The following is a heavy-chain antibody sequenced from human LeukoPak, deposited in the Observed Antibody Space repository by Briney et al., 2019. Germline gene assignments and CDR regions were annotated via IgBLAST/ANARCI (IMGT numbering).Heavy chain of an antibody. CDR1: GFTFSSHV. CDR3: ARESCTTTSCFYDY. J-gene: IGHJ4*02. D-gene: IGHD2-2*01. V-gene: IGHV3-64*01. Sequence: PGGSLRLSCAASGFTFSSHVMHWVRQAPGKGLEYVSAISGDGGSTYYANSVKGRFTISRDNSKNTLYLQMRSLRVEDMAVPYCARESCTTTSCFYDYWGQGTLVTVSS. CDR2: ISGDGGST.